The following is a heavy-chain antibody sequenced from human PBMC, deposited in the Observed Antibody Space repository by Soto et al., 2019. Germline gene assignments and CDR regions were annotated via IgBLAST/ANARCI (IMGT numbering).Heavy chain of an antibody. CDR1: GGSISSSNW. CDR3: ARAVGYCSGGSCHGLDY. V-gene: IGHV4-4*02. J-gene: IGHJ4*02. D-gene: IGHD2-15*01. CDR2: IYHSGAT. Sequence: QVQLQESGPGLVRPSGTLALTCAVSGGSISSSNWWNWVRQPPGKGLEWIGGIYHSGATNYNPSLNSRVTISVDKSKNQFSLKLSSVTAAETAVYYCARAVGYCSGGSCHGLDYWGQGTLVTVSS.